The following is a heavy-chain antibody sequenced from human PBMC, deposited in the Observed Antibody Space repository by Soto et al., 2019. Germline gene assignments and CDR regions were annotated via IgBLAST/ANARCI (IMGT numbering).Heavy chain of an antibody. Sequence: QLHLVQSGAVVKKPGASVTVSCSASGYPVTAYYMHWVRQAPGRGLEWMGGINPATGAAKYTQTFRGGVTVARETSTSTVFMELSGLTSEDTAVFYWAGGGGVGVAGSAAFDMWGQGTLVTVSS. J-gene: IGHJ3*02. CDR2: INPATGAA. V-gene: IGHV1-2*02. D-gene: IGHD3-3*01. CDR1: GYPVTAYY. CDR3: AGGGGVGVAGSAAFDM.